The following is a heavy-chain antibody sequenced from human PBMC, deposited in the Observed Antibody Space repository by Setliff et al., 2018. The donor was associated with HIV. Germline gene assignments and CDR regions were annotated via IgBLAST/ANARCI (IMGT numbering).Heavy chain of an antibody. J-gene: IGHJ4*02. CDR3: ARDPPRSSSWYVERERVVGQPVDY. CDR1: GFTFSSYW. CDR2: IKQDGSEK. D-gene: IGHD6-13*01. Sequence: GGSLRLSCAASGFTFSSYWMSWVRQAPGKGLEWVANIKQDGSEKYYVDSVKGRFTISRDNAKNSLYLQMNSLRAEDTAVYYCARDPPRSSSWYVERERVVGQPVDYWGQGTRVTVS. V-gene: IGHV3-7*01.